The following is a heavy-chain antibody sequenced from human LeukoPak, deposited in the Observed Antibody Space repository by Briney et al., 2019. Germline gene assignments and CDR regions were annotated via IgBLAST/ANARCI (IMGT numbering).Heavy chain of an antibody. CDR3: TRSYGYSSSWYGSDWFDP. CDR2: MYTSGST. D-gene: IGHD6-13*01. Sequence: SETLSLTCTVSGGSISSSSYYWGWIRQPAGKGLEWIGRMYTSGSTNYNPSLKSRVTISLDTSKNQFSLKLSSVIAADTAVYYCTRSYGYSSSWYGSDWFDPWGQGTLVTVSS. V-gene: IGHV4-61*02. CDR1: GGSISSSSYY. J-gene: IGHJ5*02.